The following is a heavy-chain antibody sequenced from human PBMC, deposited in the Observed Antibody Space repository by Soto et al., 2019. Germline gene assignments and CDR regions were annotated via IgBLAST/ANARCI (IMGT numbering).Heavy chain of an antibody. J-gene: IGHJ6*02. Sequence: GASVKVSCKASGFTFTSSAVQWVRQARGQRLEWIGWIVVGSGNTNYAQKFQERVTITRDMSTSTAYMELSSLRSEDTAVYYCAAESSIAARYGMDVWGQGTTVTVSS. CDR1: GFTFTSSA. CDR3: AAESSIAARYGMDV. D-gene: IGHD6-6*01. CDR2: IVVGSGNT. V-gene: IGHV1-58*01.